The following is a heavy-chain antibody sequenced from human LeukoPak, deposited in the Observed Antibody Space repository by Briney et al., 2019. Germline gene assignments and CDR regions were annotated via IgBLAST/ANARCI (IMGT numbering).Heavy chain of an antibody. CDR1: GGSISSGSYY. CDR2: IYYSGST. V-gene: IGHV4-39*01. J-gene: IGHJ4*02. D-gene: IGHD2-8*02. CDR3: ASTGRVAYFDY. Sequence: PSETLSLTCTVSGGSISSGSYYWGWIRQPPGKGLEWIGSIYYSGSTYYNPSLKSRVTISVDTSKNQFSLKLSSVTAADTAVYYCASTGRVAYFDYWGQGTLVTVSS.